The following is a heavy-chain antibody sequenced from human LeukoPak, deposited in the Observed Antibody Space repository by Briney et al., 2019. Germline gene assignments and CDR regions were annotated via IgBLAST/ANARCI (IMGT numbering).Heavy chain of an antibody. Sequence: ASVKVSCKASGYTFTSYYMHWVRQAPGQGLEWMGIINPSGGSTSYAQKFQGRVTMTTDTSTSTAYMELRSLRSDDTAVYYCATYRAADKGFDYWGQGTLVTVSS. CDR2: INPSGGST. CDR3: ATYRAADKGFDY. V-gene: IGHV1-46*01. J-gene: IGHJ4*02. D-gene: IGHD6-13*01. CDR1: GYTFTSYY.